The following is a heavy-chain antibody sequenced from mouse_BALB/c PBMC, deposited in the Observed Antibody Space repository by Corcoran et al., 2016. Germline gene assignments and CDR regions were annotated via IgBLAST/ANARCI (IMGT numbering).Heavy chain of an antibody. Sequence: EVQLQQSGPELVKPGASMKISCKASGYSFTGYTMNWVKQSHGKNLEWIGLINPSNGGTSYNQKFKGKAKLTVDKASSTDYMELLSLKSEDSAVYYCARYYGNYYAMDYWGQGTSVTVSS. D-gene: IGHD2-1*01. CDR2: INPSNGGT. CDR1: GYSFTGYT. CDR3: ARYYGNYYAMDY. V-gene: IGHV1-18*01. J-gene: IGHJ4*01.